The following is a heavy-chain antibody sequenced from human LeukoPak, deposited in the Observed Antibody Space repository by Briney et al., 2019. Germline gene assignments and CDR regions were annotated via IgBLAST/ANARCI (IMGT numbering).Heavy chain of an antibody. CDR2: INHSGST. CDR3: ARAPSSGAVAGTVDY. V-gene: IGHV4-34*01. D-gene: IGHD6-19*01. CDR1: GESFSGFY. J-gene: IGHJ4*02. Sequence: PSETLSLTCAVYGESFSGFYWTWIRRPPGKGLEWIGEINHSGSTNYNPSLKSRVTISVHTSKNQFSLRLSSVTAADTAVYYCARAPSSGAVAGTVDYWGQGTLVTVSS.